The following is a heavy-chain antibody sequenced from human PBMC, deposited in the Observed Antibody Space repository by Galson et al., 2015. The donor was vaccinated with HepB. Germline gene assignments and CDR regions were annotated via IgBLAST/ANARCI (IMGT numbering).Heavy chain of an antibody. CDR1: GFTFSGSA. J-gene: IGHJ6*02. CDR3: TRSGYCSGGSCPLSYGMDV. CDR2: IRSKANSYAT. V-gene: IGHV3-73*01. D-gene: IGHD2-15*01. Sequence: SLRLSCAASGFTFSGSAMHWVRQASGKGLEWVGRIRSKANSYATAYAASVKGRFTISRDDSKNTAYLQMNSLKTEDTAVYYCTRSGYCSGGSCPLSYGMDVWGQGTTVTVSS.